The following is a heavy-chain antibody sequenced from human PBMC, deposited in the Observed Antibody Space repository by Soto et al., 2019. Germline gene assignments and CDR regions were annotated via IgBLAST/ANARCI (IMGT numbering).Heavy chain of an antibody. J-gene: IGHJ3*02. CDR3: TRDQNDRREGGCDPFGFDI. CDR1: AFTFSTYT. Sequence: EVQLVESGGGLVKPGASLRLSCTASAFTFSTYTMHWVRQAPGKGLEWVSSISSSSSYIYYADSLKGRFTISRDNAKNSLYLQKNSLRGEDTAVYYCTRDQNDRREGGCDPFGFDIWGQGTMVTVSS. V-gene: IGHV3-21*01. CDR2: ISSSSSYI. D-gene: IGHD3-16*01.